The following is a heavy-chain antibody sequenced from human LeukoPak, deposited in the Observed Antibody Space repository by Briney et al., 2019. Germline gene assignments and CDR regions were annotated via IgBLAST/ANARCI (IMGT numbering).Heavy chain of an antibody. CDR1: GFTFSVYY. V-gene: IGHV3-11*01. CDR3: ARNEDY. D-gene: IGHD1-1*01. J-gene: IGHJ4*02. CDR2: ISSSGNSI. Sequence: PGRSLRLSCAVSGFTFSVYYTTWIRPAPGKGLEWVSYISSSGNSIFYADSVKGRFTISRDNAKNSLYLQMNSLRAEDTAIYYFARNEDYWGQGALVTVSS.